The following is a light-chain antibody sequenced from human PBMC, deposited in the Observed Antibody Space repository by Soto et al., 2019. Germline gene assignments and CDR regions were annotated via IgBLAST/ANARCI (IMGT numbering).Light chain of an antibody. CDR2: NNN. V-gene: IGLV1-44*01. Sequence: QSVLTQPPSASGTPGQRVTISCSGSSSNIGSNSVNWYQQLPGTAPKLLIYNNNQRPSGVPDRFSGSKSGTSASLAISGLQSEDEGDYYCAAWDDSLKGAVFGGGTQLTVL. J-gene: IGLJ7*01. CDR1: SSNIGSNS. CDR3: AAWDDSLKGAV.